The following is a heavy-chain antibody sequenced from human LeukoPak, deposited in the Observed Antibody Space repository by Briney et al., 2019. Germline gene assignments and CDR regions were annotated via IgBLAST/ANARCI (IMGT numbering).Heavy chain of an antibody. CDR1: GGSISSSSYY. V-gene: IGHV4-39*01. CDR2: IYYSGST. CDR3: ARTEQQQLVYFDY. J-gene: IGHJ4*02. Sequence: PSETLSLTCTVSGGSISSSSYYWGWSRQPPGKGLEWIGSIYYSGSTYYNPSLKSRVTISVDTSKNQFSLKLSSVTAADTAVYYCARTEQQQLVYFDYWGQGTLVTVSS. D-gene: IGHD6-13*01.